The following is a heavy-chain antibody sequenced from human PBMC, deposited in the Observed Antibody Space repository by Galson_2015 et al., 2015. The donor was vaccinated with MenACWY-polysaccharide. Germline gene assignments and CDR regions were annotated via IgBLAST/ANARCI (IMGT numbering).Heavy chain of an antibody. CDR2: MHYSGPS. Sequence: ATLSLTCTVSGGSVSSGTNYWSWLRQPPGKGLERIGYMHYSGPSNYNPSLKSRATVSLDTSKNQFSLRLSSVTASDAAFYYCASEGIRGCSFCWFDPWGQGALVTVSS. D-gene: IGHD3-10*01. CDR1: GGSVSSGTNY. J-gene: IGHJ5*02. CDR3: ASEGIRGCSFCWFDP. V-gene: IGHV4-61*01.